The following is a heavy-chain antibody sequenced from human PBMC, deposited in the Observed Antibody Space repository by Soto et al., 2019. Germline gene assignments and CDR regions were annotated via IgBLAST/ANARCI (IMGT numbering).Heavy chain of an antibody. CDR3: ARDTVATYHYFYYGMDV. D-gene: IGHD4-4*01. Sequence: ASVNVSCKASNYTFSSYGISWARQAPGEGLEWMGWISADNGDTNYAQKLQGRVTMTKDTSTSTAYMELRSLRSDDTAVYYCARDTVATYHYFYYGMDVWGQGTTVTVSS. J-gene: IGHJ6*02. V-gene: IGHV1-18*04. CDR2: ISADNGDT. CDR1: NYTFSSYG.